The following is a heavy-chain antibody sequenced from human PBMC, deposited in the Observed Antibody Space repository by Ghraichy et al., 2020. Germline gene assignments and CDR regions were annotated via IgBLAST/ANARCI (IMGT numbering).Heavy chain of an antibody. J-gene: IGHJ6*02. D-gene: IGHD2-2*01. Sequence: SETLSLTCTVSGGSISSNNYYWGWVRQPPGKGLEWIGSIYYSGSTYYNPSLKSRVTISVDTSKSQFSLNLNSVTAADTAVYYCTRQAGATHCSGTNCPYYYYYGIDVWGQGTTVTVSS. CDR1: GGSISSNNYY. CDR3: TRQAGATHCSGTNCPYYYYYGIDV. CDR2: IYYSGST. V-gene: IGHV4-39*01.